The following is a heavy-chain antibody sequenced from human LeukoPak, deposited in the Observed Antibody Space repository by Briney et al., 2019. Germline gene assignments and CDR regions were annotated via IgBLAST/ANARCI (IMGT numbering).Heavy chain of an antibody. D-gene: IGHD6-19*01. J-gene: IGHJ4*02. CDR3: ARVYSSGWSY. CDR1: GFIFSAYE. Sequence: GGSLRLSCAASGFIFSAYEMNWVRQAPGKGLEWVSYISSSGSTIYYADSVKGRFTISRDNAKKSLYLQMNSLRAEDTAVYYCARVYSSGWSYWGQGTQVTVSS. V-gene: IGHV3-48*03. CDR2: ISSSGSTI.